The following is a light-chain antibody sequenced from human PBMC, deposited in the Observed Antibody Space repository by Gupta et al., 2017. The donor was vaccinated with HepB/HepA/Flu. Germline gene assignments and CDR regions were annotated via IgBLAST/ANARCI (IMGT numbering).Light chain of an antibody. CDR2: LAS. CDR1: PSITNL. V-gene: IGKV1-5*03. J-gene: IGKJ1*01. Sequence: IQMTQSPSTMSASVGDRVTITGRARPSITNLLAWYQQKPGRAPKLLIYLASTLESGVPSRFSGSGSGTEFTLTISSLQPDDFATYCCQHYSTILGTFGQGTKVAVK. CDR3: QHYSTILGT.